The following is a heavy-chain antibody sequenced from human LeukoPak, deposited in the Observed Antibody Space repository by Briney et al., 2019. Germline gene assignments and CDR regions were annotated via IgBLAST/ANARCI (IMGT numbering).Heavy chain of an antibody. J-gene: IGHJ4*02. CDR1: GFTFSSYG. CDR2: IRYDGSNK. CDR3: AREIAADRGFDS. Sequence: GGSLRLSCAASGFTFSSYGMHWVRQAPGKGLEWVAFIRYDGSNKYYADSVKGRFTISRDNSKNTLYLQMNSLRAEDTAVYYCAREIAADRGFDSWGQGTLVTVSS. V-gene: IGHV3-30*02. D-gene: IGHD6-6*01.